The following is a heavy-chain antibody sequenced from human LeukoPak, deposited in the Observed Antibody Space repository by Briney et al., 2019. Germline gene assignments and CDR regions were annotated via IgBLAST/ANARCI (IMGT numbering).Heavy chain of an antibody. V-gene: IGHV1-18*01. CDR1: GYTFTSYG. Sequence: ASVKVSCKASGYTFTSYGISWVRQAPGQGLEWMGWISAYNGNTNYAQKLQGRVTMTTDTSTSTAYMELRSLRSEDTAVYYCATVFHDILTVHPFDYWGQGTLVTVSS. CDR2: ISAYNGNT. J-gene: IGHJ4*02. D-gene: IGHD3-9*01. CDR3: ATVFHDILTVHPFDY.